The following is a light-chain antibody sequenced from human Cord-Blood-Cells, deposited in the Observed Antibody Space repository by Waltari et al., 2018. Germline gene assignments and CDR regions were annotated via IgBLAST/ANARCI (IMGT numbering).Light chain of an antibody. Sequence: EIVMTQSPATLSVSPGERATLPCRASQSVSSNLAWYQQKPGQAPRLLIYGASTRATGIPARFSGSWSGTDFTLTISSLQSEDFAVYYCQQYNNWPPWTFGQGTKVEIK. CDR2: GAS. CDR3: QQYNNWPPWT. V-gene: IGKV3-15*01. CDR1: QSVSSN. J-gene: IGKJ1*01.